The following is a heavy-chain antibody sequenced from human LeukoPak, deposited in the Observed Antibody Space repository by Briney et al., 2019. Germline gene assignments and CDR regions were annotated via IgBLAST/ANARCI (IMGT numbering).Heavy chain of an antibody. D-gene: IGHD3-9*01. V-gene: IGHV3-43*01. CDR2: ISWDGVST. CDR3: ARDRPYYDILTGYWGSGWFDP. CDR1: GFTFDDYS. J-gene: IGHJ5*02. Sequence: PGGSLRLSCAASGFTFDDYSIHWVRQAPGKGLEWVSFISWDGVSTYCADSVKGRFTISRDNSKNSLYLQMNSLRAEDTALYYCARDRPYYDILTGYWGSGWFDPWGQGTLVTVSS.